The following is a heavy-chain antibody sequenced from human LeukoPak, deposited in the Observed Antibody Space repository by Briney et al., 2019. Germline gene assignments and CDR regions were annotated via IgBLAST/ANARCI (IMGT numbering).Heavy chain of an antibody. CDR1: GASISGSGYY. CDR2: SYSSGST. J-gene: IGHJ4*02. D-gene: IGHD1-26*01. Sequence: SETLSLTCTVSGASISGSGYYWGWIRQPPGKGLEWIGSSYSSGSTYYNASLQSRVTISIETSKNQISLRLNSVTAADTAMYYCAKSGGYGLIDYWGQGTLVTVSS. V-gene: IGHV4-39*01. CDR3: AKSGGYGLIDY.